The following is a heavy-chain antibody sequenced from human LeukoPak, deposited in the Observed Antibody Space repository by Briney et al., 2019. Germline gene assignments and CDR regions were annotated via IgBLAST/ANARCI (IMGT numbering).Heavy chain of an antibody. CDR2: INPNSGGT. Sequence: ASVKVSCKASGYTFTSYGISWVRQAPGQGLEWMGWINPNSGGTNYAQKFQGRVTMTRDTSISTAYMEVSRLRSDDTAVYYCAGAPGAFDIWGQGTMVTVSS. V-gene: IGHV1-2*02. J-gene: IGHJ3*02. CDR3: AGAPGAFDI. CDR1: GYTFTSYG.